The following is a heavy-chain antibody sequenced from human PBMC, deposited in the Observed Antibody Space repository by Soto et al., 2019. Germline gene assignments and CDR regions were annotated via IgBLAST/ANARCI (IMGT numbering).Heavy chain of an antibody. Sequence: ASVKVSCKASGYTFTSYYMHWVRQAPGQGLEWMGIINPSGGSTSYAQKFQGRVTMTRDTSTSTVYMELSSLRSEDTAVYYCERVKRYSSSWPRDAFDIWGQGTMVTVSS. J-gene: IGHJ3*02. CDR3: ERVKRYSSSWPRDAFDI. D-gene: IGHD6-13*01. CDR2: INPSGGST. V-gene: IGHV1-46*01. CDR1: GYTFTSYY.